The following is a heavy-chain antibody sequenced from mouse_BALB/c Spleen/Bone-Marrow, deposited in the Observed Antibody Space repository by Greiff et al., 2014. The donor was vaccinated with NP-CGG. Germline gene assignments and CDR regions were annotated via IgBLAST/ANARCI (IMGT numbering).Heavy chain of an antibody. Sequence: EVQRVESGAELVKPGASVKLSCTASGFNIKDTYMHWVKQRPEQGLEWIGRIDPANGNTKYDPKFQGKATITADTSSNTAYLQLGSMKYEDTAVYYCARWGKLGRGYFDVWGAGTTVTVSS. CDR3: ARWGKLGRGYFDV. CDR2: IDPANGNT. CDR1: GFNIKDTY. V-gene: IGHV14-3*02. D-gene: IGHD4-1*01. J-gene: IGHJ1*01.